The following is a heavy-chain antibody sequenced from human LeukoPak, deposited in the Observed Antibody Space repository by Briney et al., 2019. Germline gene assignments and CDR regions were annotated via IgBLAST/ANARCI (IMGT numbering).Heavy chain of an antibody. CDR3: ARGPSVQIDY. CDR2: ISSSSSYI. V-gene: IGHV3-21*01. J-gene: IGHJ4*02. CDR1: GLTLSSYS. Sequence: GGSLSLSCAASGLTLSSYSMNWARQAPAEGLEWVSSISSSSSYIYYADSVKGRFTISRDNAKNSLYLQMNSLRAEDTAVYYCARGPSVQIDYWGQGALVTVSS. D-gene: IGHD1-1*01.